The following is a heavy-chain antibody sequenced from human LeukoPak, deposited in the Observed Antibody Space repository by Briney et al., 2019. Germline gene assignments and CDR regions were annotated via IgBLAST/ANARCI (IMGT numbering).Heavy chain of an antibody. CDR2: IVAGGGYT. CDR1: EFSFSSNA. J-gene: IGHJ3*02. Sequence: GGSLRLSCAASEFSFSSNAMSWVRQSPGKGLEWVSAIVAGGGYTYYAASVKGRFTISRDNSKNTVSLQMNSLRAEDTAVYYCAKELKIEGGTVGFDIWGQGTMVTVSS. D-gene: IGHD1-26*01. V-gene: IGHV3-23*01. CDR3: AKELKIEGGTVGFDI.